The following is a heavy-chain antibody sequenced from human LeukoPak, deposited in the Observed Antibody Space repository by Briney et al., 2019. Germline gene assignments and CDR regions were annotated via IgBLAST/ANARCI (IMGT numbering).Heavy chain of an antibody. J-gene: IGHJ4*02. Sequence: SETLSLTCTVSGGSISSGGYYWSWIRQHPGKGLEWIGYIYYSGSTYYNPSLKSRVTISVDTSKNQFSLKLSSVTAADTAVYYCARGARVVVVAAYYFDYWGQGTLVTVSS. D-gene: IGHD2-15*01. CDR1: GGSISSGGYY. V-gene: IGHV4-31*03. CDR2: IYYSGST. CDR3: ARGARVVVVAAYYFDY.